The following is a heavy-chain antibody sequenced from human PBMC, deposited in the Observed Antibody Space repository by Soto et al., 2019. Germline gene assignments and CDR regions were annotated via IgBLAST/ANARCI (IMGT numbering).Heavy chain of an antibody. CDR3: ARDHHSYYDTSGYYPYFDF. Sequence: SETLSLTCTVSGGSVNTAPYHWSWIRQSPRNGLEWIGNIYYTGSTNYNPSFESRVAISLDTSNNQFSLRLTSLTAADTAAYFCARDHHSYYDTSGYYPYFDFWGQGTLVTV. D-gene: IGHD3-22*01. CDR2: IYYTGST. CDR1: GGSVNTAPYH. J-gene: IGHJ4*02. V-gene: IGHV4-61*01.